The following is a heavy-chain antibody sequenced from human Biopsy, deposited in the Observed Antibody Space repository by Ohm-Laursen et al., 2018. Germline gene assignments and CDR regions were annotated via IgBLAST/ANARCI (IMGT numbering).Heavy chain of an antibody. J-gene: IGHJ4*01. D-gene: IGHD2-2*01. V-gene: IGHV2-70*04. Sequence: TQTLPLTCSLSGFSLSSRRMRVRWTRQAPGRALEWLARVEWDDYQDYSASPQTKLSISKDTSNDPVVLTVNHVEPAATATYYCARTPVLIVSADLVYRHRRHLQGMDDWGQGIPVTVSP. CDR3: ARTPVLIVSADLVYRHRRHLQGMDD. CDR2: VEWDDYQ. CDR1: GFSLSSRRMR.